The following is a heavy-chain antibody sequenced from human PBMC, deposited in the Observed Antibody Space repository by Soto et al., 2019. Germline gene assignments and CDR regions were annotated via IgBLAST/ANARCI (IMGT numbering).Heavy chain of an antibody. CDR3: AKDLPGRYSSSRFGHFDY. J-gene: IGHJ4*02. CDR1: GFTFGSHG. Sequence: QVQLVESGGGVVQPGRSLRLSCAASGFTFGSHGMHWVRQAPGKGLEWVAVISNDGTATYYADSVKGRFTISRDNSKNTLYVQMNNLRTEDTAVYYCAKDLPGRYSSSRFGHFDYWGQGTLVTVSS. CDR2: ISNDGTAT. V-gene: IGHV3-30*18. D-gene: IGHD6-13*01.